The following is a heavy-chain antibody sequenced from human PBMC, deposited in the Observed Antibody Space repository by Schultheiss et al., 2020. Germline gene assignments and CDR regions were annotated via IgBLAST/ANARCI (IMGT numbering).Heavy chain of an antibody. V-gene: IGHV4-4*07. Sequence: SETLSLTCTVSGGSISGYFWNWIRQPAGKGLEWIGRLYTSGNTSYKSSLKSRVTMSVDTSKNQFYLKLTSVTAADTAVYYCTRGAFGDYDYWGQGTLVTGSS. CDR1: GGSISGYF. J-gene: IGHJ4*02. CDR2: LYTSGNT. CDR3: TRGAFGDYDY. D-gene: IGHD3-16*01.